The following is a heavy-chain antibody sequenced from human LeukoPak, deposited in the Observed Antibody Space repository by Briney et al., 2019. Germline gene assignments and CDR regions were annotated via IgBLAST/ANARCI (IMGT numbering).Heavy chain of an antibody. V-gene: IGHV3-33*06. CDR1: GFTFSSYG. D-gene: IGHD2-15*01. J-gene: IGHJ4*02. CDR3: AKDQRPYCSGGRCYSGVLDY. Sequence: GRSLRLSCAASGFTFSSYGMHWVRQAPGKGLEWVAVIWYDGSNKYYADSVKGRFTISRDNSKNTLYLQMNSLRAEDTAVYYCAKDQRPYCSGGRCYSGVLDYWGQGTLVTVSS. CDR2: IWYDGSNK.